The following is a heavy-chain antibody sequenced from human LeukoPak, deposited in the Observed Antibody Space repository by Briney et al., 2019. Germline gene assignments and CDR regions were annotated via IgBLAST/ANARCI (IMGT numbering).Heavy chain of an antibody. J-gene: IGHJ6*03. CDR3: ARGNSGSKPYYYYYYMDV. CDR2: INHSGST. V-gene: IGHV4-34*01. D-gene: IGHD1-26*01. Sequence: PSETLSLTCAVYGGSFSGYYWSWIRQPPGKGLEWIGEINHSGSTNYNPSLKSRVTISVDTSKNQFSLKLSSVTAADTAVYYCARGNSGSKPYYYYYYMDVWGKGTTVTVSS. CDR1: GGSFSGYY.